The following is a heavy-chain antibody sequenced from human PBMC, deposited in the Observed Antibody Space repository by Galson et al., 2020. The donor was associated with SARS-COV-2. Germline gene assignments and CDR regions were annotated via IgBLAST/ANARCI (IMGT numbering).Heavy chain of an antibody. CDR3: ASDMGLYGMDV. J-gene: IGHJ6*02. CDR2: IYYSGST. D-gene: IGHD3-9*01. V-gene: IGHV4-39*01. CDR1: GGSISSSSYY. Sequence: SQTLSLTCTVSGGSISSSSYYWGWIRQPPGKGLEWIGSIYYSGSTYYNPSLKSRVTLSVATSKNPFSLKLSPVTAADTAVYYCASDMGLYGMDVWGQGTTVTVSS.